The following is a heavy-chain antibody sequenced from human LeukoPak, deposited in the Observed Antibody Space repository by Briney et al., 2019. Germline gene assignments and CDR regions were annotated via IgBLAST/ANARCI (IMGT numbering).Heavy chain of an antibody. CDR2: ISGSGGST. Sequence: GGSLRLSCAASGFTFSSYAMSWGRQAPGKGLEWVSAISGSGGSTYYADSVKGRFTISRDNSKNTLYLQMNSLRAEDTAVYYCAKSYYDILTGYYSSEYFQHWGQGTLVTVSS. J-gene: IGHJ1*01. D-gene: IGHD3-9*01. CDR1: GFTFSSYA. V-gene: IGHV3-23*01. CDR3: AKSYYDILTGYYSSEYFQH.